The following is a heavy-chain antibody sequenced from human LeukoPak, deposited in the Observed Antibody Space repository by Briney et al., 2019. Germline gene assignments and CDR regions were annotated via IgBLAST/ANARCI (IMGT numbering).Heavy chain of an antibody. CDR2: INQDGREK. V-gene: IGHV3-7*02. J-gene: IGHJ4*02. Sequence: GGSLRLSCAASGFTFSTYWMTCVRQAPGKGLEGVANINQDGREKYYVDSVKGRFTISRDNAKNSLYLQMNSLRAEDTAVYYCARRGSSWYAAVYWGQGTLVTVSS. D-gene: IGHD6-13*01. CDR1: GFTFSTYW. CDR3: ARRGSSWYAAVY.